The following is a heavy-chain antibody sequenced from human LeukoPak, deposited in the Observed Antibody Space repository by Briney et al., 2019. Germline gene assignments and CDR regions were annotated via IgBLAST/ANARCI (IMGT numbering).Heavy chain of an antibody. Sequence: PGGSLRLSCAASGFTLSSYAMSWVRQAPGKGLEWVSAISGSGGNTYYADSGKGRFNITRDSAKNTVYVQMNSLRAEDTAVYYCAKEHSGSYPDPNRENWFDPWGQGTLVTVSS. CDR2: ISGSGGNT. CDR1: GFTLSSYA. D-gene: IGHD3-10*01. V-gene: IGHV3-23*01. J-gene: IGHJ5*02. CDR3: AKEHSGSYPDPNRENWFDP.